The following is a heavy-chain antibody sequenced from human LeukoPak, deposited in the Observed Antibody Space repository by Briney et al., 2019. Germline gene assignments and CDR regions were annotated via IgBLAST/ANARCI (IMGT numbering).Heavy chain of an antibody. V-gene: IGHV4-39*07. CDR1: GGSISSSSYY. CDR3: ARDPIAAAVHSPYFDY. J-gene: IGHJ4*02. D-gene: IGHD6-13*01. Sequence: SETLSLTCTVSGGSISSSSYYWGWIRQPPGKGLEWIGSIYYSGSTYYNPSLKSRVTISVDTSKNQFSLKLSSVTAADTAVYYCARDPIAAAVHSPYFDYWGQGTLATVSS. CDR2: IYYSGST.